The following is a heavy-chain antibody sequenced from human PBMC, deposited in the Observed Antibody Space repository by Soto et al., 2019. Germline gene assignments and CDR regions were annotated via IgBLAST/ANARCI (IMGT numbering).Heavy chain of an antibody. J-gene: IGHJ4*02. CDR1: GFSLSNARMS. D-gene: IGHD3-10*01. V-gene: IGHV2-26*01. CDR2: IFSTDAK. CDR3: ARIRGWGWLGPNDY. Sequence: QVTLKEFGPVLVKPTETLTLTCTVSGFSLSNARMSVSWIRQPPGKALEWLAHIFSTDAKSYSAYLKNRLTISKNTSKSQVVLTMTKMDPVETATYYCARIRGWGWLGPNDYWGQGTLVTVSS.